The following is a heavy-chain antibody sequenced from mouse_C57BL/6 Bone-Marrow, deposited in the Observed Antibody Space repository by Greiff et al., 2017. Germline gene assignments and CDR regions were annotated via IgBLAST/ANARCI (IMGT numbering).Heavy chain of an antibody. CDR2: IDPETGGT. Sequence: QVQLQQSGAELVRPGASVTLSCKASGYTFTDYEMHWVQQTPVHGLEWIGAIDPETGGTAYNQKFKGKAILTADKSSSTAYMELRSLTSEDSAVYYGTRGVYGSSSCYYAMGCWGKGTSVTASS. J-gene: IGHJ4*01. D-gene: IGHD1-1*01. CDR1: GYTFTDYE. V-gene: IGHV1-15*01. CDR3: TRGVYGSSSCYYAMGC.